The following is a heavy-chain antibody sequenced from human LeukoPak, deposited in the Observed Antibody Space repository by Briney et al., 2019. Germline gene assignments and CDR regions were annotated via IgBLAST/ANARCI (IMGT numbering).Heavy chain of an antibody. J-gene: IGHJ5*02. D-gene: IGHD3-10*01. V-gene: IGHV3-64D*09. CDR3: VGVRWFGGSNWFDP. CDR1: GFTLSTSA. Sequence: GGSLRLSCSASGFTLSTSAMHWVRQAPGKGLEYVSAISSNGGSTYYADSVKGRFTISRDNSKNTLHLQMSSLRAEDTAVYYCVGVRWFGGSNWFDPWGQGTLVTVSS. CDR2: ISSNGGST.